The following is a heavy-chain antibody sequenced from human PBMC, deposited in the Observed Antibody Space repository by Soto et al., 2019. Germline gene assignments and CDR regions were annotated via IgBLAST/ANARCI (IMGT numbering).Heavy chain of an antibody. Sequence: QITLKESGPPLAKSTQTLTLTCSFSGFSLTTDGEGVGWVRQSPGEALEWLALIYWDDDERYSPSLKTRLTITKDISRNQVVLVMTNMEPVDTGTYFCAHSRNLITEDAQVGDFDYWGQGT. CDR1: GFSLTTDGEG. CDR3: AHSRNLITEDAQVGDFDY. D-gene: IGHD1-26*01. V-gene: IGHV2-5*02. CDR2: IYWDDDE. J-gene: IGHJ4*02.